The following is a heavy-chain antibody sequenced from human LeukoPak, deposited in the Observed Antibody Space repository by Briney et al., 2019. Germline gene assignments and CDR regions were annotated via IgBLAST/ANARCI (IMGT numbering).Heavy chain of an antibody. CDR3: ARGYCSGGSCYFDY. D-gene: IGHD2-15*01. CDR2: ISSSGSST. V-gene: IGHV3-48*04. CDR1: GFTFSSYA. Sequence: GGSLRLSCAASGFTFSSYAMNWVRQAPGKGLEWVSYISSSGSSTCYADSVKGRFTISRDNAKNSLYLQMNSLRAEDTAVYYCARGYCSGGSCYFDYWGQGTLVTVSS. J-gene: IGHJ4*02.